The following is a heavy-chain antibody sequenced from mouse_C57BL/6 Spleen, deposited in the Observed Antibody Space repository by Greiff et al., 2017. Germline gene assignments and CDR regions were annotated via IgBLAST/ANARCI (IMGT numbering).Heavy chain of an antibody. CDR1: GFTFSDYG. J-gene: IGHJ2*01. Sequence: EVQLVESGGGLVKPGGSLKLSCAASGFTFSDYGMHWVRQAPEKGLEWVAYISSGSSTIYYADTVKGRFTISRDNAKNTLFLQMTSLRSEDTAMYYCARRFYYGSSYYFDYWGQGTTRTVSS. V-gene: IGHV5-17*01. CDR3: ARRFYYGSSYYFDY. D-gene: IGHD1-1*01. CDR2: ISSGSSTI.